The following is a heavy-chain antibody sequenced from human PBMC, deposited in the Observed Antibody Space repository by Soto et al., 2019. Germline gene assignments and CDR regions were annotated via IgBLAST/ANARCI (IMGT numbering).Heavy chain of an antibody. J-gene: IGHJ6*02. CDR1: GYTFTSYA. D-gene: IGHD3-9*01. CDR3: ARGDYDILTGYVYYGMDV. CDR2: INAGNGNT. V-gene: IGHV1-3*01. Sequence: QVQLVQSGAEVKKPGASVKVSCKASGYTFTSYAMHWARQAPGQRLEWMGWINAGNGNTKYSQKFQGRVTITRDTSASTAYMELSSLRSEDTAVYYCARGDYDILTGYVYYGMDVWGQGTTVTVSS.